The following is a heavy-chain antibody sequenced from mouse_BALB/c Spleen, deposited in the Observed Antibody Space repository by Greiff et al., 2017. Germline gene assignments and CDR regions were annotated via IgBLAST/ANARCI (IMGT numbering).Heavy chain of an antibody. V-gene: IGHV1-7*01. CDR1: GYTFTSYW. Sequence: VQLQQSGAELAKPGASVKMSCKASGYTFTSYWMHWVKQRPGQGLEWIGYINPSTGYTEYNQKFKDKATLTADKSSSTAYMQLSSLTSEDSAVYYCARSRRDFYAMDYWGQGTSVTVSS. CDR2: INPSTGYT. D-gene: IGHD3-3*01. J-gene: IGHJ4*01. CDR3: ARSRRDFYAMDY.